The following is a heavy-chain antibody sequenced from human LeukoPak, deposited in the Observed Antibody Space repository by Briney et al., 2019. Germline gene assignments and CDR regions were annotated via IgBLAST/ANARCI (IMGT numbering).Heavy chain of an antibody. CDR3: ARGMRGSSAFDY. J-gene: IGHJ4*02. CDR1: GLTFTRYW. Sequence: GGSLRLSCAASGLTFTRYWMHWVRQAPGKGLVWVSRINSAGNTTDYAESVKGRFSISRDNSKNTSSLQMNNPRVEDTAVYYCARGMRGSSAFDYWGQGTLVTVSS. CDR2: INSAGNTT. D-gene: IGHD3-16*01. V-gene: IGHV3-74*01.